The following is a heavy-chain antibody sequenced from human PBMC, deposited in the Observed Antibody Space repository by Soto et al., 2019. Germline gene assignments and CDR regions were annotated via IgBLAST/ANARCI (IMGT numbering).Heavy chain of an antibody. J-gene: IGHJ6*02. CDR1: GFTFSSYS. CDR2: ISISSSTI. D-gene: IGHD4-4*01. CDR3: ARYEPQDYSKYYGMAV. Sequence: GGSLRLSCAASGFTFSSYSVNWVRQAPGKGLEWVSDISISSSTIYYADSVKGRFTISRDNAKNSLYLQMNSLRDEDTAVYYCARYEPQDYSKYYGMAVWGQGTTVTFAS. V-gene: IGHV3-48*02.